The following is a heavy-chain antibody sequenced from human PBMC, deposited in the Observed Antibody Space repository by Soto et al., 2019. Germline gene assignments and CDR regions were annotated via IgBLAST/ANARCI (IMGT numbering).Heavy chain of an antibody. CDR3: ARDQRIVGVPRAPFDY. CDR1: GYTFTSYG. CDR2: ISAYSGST. Sequence: GASVKVSCKASGYTFTSYGISWVRQAPGQGLEWMGWISAYSGSTNYAQKLQGRVTMTTDTSTSTAYMELRSLRSDDTAVYYCARDQRIVGVPRAPFDYWGQGTLVTVSS. D-gene: IGHD1-26*01. J-gene: IGHJ4*02. V-gene: IGHV1-18*01.